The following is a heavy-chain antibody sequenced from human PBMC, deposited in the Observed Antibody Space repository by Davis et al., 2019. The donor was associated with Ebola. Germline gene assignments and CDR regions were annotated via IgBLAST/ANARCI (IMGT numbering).Heavy chain of an antibody. CDR2: INHSGST. J-gene: IGHJ4*02. D-gene: IGHD1-26*01. Sequence: MPSETLSLTCAVYGGSFSGYYLSWIRQPPGKGLEWIGEINHSGSTNYNPSLKSRVTISVDTSKNQFSLKLSSVTAADTAVYYCASSPIVGAAHFDYWGQGTLVTVSS. CDR1: GGSFSGYY. CDR3: ASSPIVGAAHFDY. V-gene: IGHV4-34*01.